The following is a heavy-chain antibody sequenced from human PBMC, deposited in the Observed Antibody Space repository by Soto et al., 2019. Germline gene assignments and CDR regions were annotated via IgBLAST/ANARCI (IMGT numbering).Heavy chain of an antibody. V-gene: IGHV4-4*07. Sequence: PSETLSLTCAVSGDSISGFYWSWIRKSAGKGLEWIGRIYATGTTDYNPSLKSRVMMSVDTSKKQFSLKLRSVTAADTAVYYCVRDGTKTLRDWFDPWGQGISVTVSS. CDR2: IYATGTT. J-gene: IGHJ5*02. CDR1: GDSISGFY. D-gene: IGHD1-1*01. CDR3: VRDGTKTLRDWFDP.